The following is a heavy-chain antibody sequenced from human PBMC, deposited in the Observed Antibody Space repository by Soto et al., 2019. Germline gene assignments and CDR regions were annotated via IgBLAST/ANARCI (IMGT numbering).Heavy chain of an antibody. D-gene: IGHD1-1*01. CDR1: GGSFSGYY. J-gene: IGHJ6*02. Sequence: SETLSLTCAVYGGSFSGYYWSWIRQPPGKGLEWIGEINHSGSTNYNPSLKSRVTISVDTSKNQFSLKLSSVTAADTAVYYCARARVIGTPFYYYGMDVWGQGTTVTVSS. CDR2: INHSGST. V-gene: IGHV4-34*01. CDR3: ARARVIGTPFYYYGMDV.